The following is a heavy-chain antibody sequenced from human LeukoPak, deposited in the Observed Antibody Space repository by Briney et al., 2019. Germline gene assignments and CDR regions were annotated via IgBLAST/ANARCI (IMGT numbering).Heavy chain of an antibody. CDR2: IYTSGSA. CDR1: GGSISSYY. J-gene: IGHJ5*02. D-gene: IGHD2-2*01. Sequence: SETLSLTCTVSGGSISSYYWSWIRQPAGKGLEWIGRIYTSGSANYNPSLKSRVTMSVDTSKNQFSLKLSSVTAADTAVYYCARHRGYCSSTSCYLFWFDPWGQGTLVTVSS. CDR3: ARHRGYCSSTSCYLFWFDP. V-gene: IGHV4-4*07.